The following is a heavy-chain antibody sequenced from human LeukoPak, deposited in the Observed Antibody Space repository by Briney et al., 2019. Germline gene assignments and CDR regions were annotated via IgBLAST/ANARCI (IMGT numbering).Heavy chain of an antibody. D-gene: IGHD1-26*01. Sequence: PSETLSLTCTVSGGSISSYYWSWIRKPPGKGLEWIGYIYYSGSTNYNPSLKSRVTISVDTSKNQFSLKLSSVTAADTAVYYCARTSGSYSHYYYYMDVWGKGTTVTVSS. CDR2: IYYSGST. CDR1: GGSISSYY. V-gene: IGHV4-59*01. J-gene: IGHJ6*03. CDR3: ARTSGSYSHYYYYMDV.